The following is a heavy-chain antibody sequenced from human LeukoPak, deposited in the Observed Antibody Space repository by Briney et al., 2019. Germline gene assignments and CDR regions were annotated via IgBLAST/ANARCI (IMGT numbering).Heavy chain of an antibody. CDR2: INQSGGT. Sequence: PSETLSLTCAVYGGSFSSFFWSWIRQPPGKGLEWIAEINQSGGTNYNPSLKSRVTISVDTSKKQFSLWLASVTAADTAVYYCARHTTDYWDGDYFDHWAQGTLVTVSS. V-gene: IGHV4-34*01. D-gene: IGHD2/OR15-2a*01. CDR1: GGSFSSFF. J-gene: IGHJ4*02. CDR3: ARHTTDYWDGDYFDH.